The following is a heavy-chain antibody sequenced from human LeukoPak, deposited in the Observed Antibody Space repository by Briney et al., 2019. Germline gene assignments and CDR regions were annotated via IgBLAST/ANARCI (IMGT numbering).Heavy chain of an antibody. J-gene: IGHJ4*02. D-gene: IGHD1-26*01. Sequence: PSETLSLTCTVSGGSISSGGYYWSWLRQHPGKGLEWIGYIYYSGSTYYNPSLKSRVTISVDTSKNQFSLKLSSVTAADTAVYYCARGKWELNFDYWGQGTLVTVSS. CDR2: IYYSGST. V-gene: IGHV4-31*03. CDR1: GGSISSGGYY. CDR3: ARGKWELNFDY.